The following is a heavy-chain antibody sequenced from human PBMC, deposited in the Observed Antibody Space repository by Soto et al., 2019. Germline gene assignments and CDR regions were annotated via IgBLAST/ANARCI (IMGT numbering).Heavy chain of an antibody. CDR2: IYYSGST. J-gene: IGHJ6*02. D-gene: IGHD1-1*01. V-gene: IGHV4-39*01. CDR3: ASQRTAYYSYGMDV. Sequence: KPAETLSLSCTVSGGSISSSSYYWGWIRQHQVKGLEWIGSIYYSGSTYYNPSLKSRVTISVDTSKNQFSLKLSSVTAADTAVYYCASQRTAYYSYGMDVWGQGTTVT. CDR1: GGSISSSSYY.